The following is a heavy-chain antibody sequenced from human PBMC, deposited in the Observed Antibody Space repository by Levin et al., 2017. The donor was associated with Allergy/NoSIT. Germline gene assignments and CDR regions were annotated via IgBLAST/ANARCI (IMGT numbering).Heavy chain of an antibody. D-gene: IGHD1-26*01. CDR2: IYPGDSDP. J-gene: IGHJ3*02. Sequence: GGSLRLSCKGSGYTFISYWIGWVRQMPGKGLEWMGIIYPGDSDPRYSPSFQGQVTISADKSISTAYLQWSSLKASDTAMYYCARLGGSYQDAFDIWGQGTMVTVSS. CDR3: ARLGGSYQDAFDI. V-gene: IGHV5-51*01. CDR1: GYTFISYW.